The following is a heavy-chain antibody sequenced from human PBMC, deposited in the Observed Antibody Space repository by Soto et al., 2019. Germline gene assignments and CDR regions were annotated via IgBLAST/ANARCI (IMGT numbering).Heavy chain of an antibody. Sequence: QVQLVESGGGVVQPGRSLRLSCAASGFTFSSYGMHWVRQAPGKGLEWGAVISYDGSNKYYADSVKGRFTISRDNSKNTLYLQMNSLRAEDTAVYYCAKDRHDYGAKGRYFDLWGRGTLVTVSS. D-gene: IGHD4-17*01. J-gene: IGHJ2*01. V-gene: IGHV3-30*18. CDR3: AKDRHDYGAKGRYFDL. CDR1: GFTFSSYG. CDR2: ISYDGSNK.